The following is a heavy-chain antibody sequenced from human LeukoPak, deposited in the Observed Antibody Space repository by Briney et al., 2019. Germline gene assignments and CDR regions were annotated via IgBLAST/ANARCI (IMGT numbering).Heavy chain of an antibody. Sequence: SETLSLTCAVSGGSISSGGYSWSWIRQPPGKGLEWIGYIYHSGSTNYNPSLKSRVTISVDTSKNQFSLKLSSVTAADTAVYYCARAPNYYDFWSGYYNNWFDPWGQGTLVTVSS. V-gene: IGHV4-30-2*01. D-gene: IGHD3-3*01. CDR3: ARAPNYYDFWSGYYNNWFDP. J-gene: IGHJ5*02. CDR1: GGSISSGGYS. CDR2: IYHSGST.